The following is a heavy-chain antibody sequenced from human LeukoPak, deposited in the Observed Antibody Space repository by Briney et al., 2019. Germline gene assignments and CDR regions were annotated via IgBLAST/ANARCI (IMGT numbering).Heavy chain of an antibody. CDR3: AKGGRKYYFYMDV. Sequence: PSETLSLTCTVSGGSISSYYWSWIRQPAGKGLEWIGRIYTSGSTNYNPSLKSRVTMSVDTSKNQFSLTLTSVTAADTGVYYCAKGGRKYYFYMDVWGKGTTVTISS. D-gene: IGHD3-10*01. CDR1: GGSISSYY. J-gene: IGHJ6*03. CDR2: IYTSGST. V-gene: IGHV4-4*07.